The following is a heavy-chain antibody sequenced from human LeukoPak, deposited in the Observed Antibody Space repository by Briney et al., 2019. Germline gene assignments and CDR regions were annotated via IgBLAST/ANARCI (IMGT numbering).Heavy chain of an antibody. CDR1: GGSISSYY. D-gene: IGHD6-13*01. CDR3: ARVTGYMIEDYFDY. CDR2: IYYRGRT. V-gene: IGHV4-59*01. J-gene: IGHJ4*02. Sequence: SETLSLTCTVSGGSISSYYWSWIRQPPGKGLEGIGYIYYRGRTNYKPPLKSRVTISVEPSKNQFSLKLRSVTAADTAVYYCARVTGYMIEDYFDYWGQGTLVTVSS.